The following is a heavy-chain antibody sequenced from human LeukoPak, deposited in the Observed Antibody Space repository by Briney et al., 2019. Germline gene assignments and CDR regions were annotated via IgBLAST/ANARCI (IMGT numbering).Heavy chain of an antibody. Sequence: SETLSLTCTVSGGSISSYYWSWIRQPPGKGLEWIGYIYYSGTTNYNPSLKSRVTISVDTSKNQFSLKLSSVTAADTAVYYCARDGMRSFDPWGQGTLVTVSS. D-gene: IGHD1-26*01. CDR2: IYYSGTT. V-gene: IGHV4-59*01. CDR1: GGSISSYY. CDR3: ARDGMRSFDP. J-gene: IGHJ5*02.